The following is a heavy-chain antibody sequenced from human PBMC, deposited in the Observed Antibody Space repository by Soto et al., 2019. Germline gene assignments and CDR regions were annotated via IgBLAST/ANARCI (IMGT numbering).Heavy chain of an antibody. J-gene: IGHJ4*02. CDR3: ARGPRCSSTSCYNDY. CDR2: INAGNGNT. D-gene: IGHD2-2*02. V-gene: IGHV1-3*01. CDR1: GYTFTSYA. Sequence: AASVKVSCKASGYTFTSYAMHWVRQAPGQRLEWMGWINAGNGNTKYSQKFQGRVTITRDTSASTAYMELSSLRSEDTAVYYCARGPRCSSTSCYNDYWGQGNLVTFCS.